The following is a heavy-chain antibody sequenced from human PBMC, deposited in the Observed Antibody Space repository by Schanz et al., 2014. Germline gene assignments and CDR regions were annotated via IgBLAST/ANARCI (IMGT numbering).Heavy chain of an antibody. J-gene: IGHJ4*02. D-gene: IGHD6-13*01. Sequence: QVQLVQSGAEVKKPGPSVKVSCKASGGTFSTYTISWVRQAPGQGLEWMGRIIPILGIANYAQKFQGRVTITADKSTFTAYMDVSSLRSEDTAVYYCASSGAGYSSSWDFDYWGQGTLVTASA. CDR3: ASSGAGYSSSWDFDY. V-gene: IGHV1-69*02. CDR2: IIPILGIA. CDR1: GGTFSTYT.